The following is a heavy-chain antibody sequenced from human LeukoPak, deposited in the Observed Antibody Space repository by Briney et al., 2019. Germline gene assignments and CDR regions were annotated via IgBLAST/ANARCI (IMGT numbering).Heavy chain of an antibody. J-gene: IGHJ3*02. Sequence: PGGSLRLSCAASGFTFSSYSMNWVRQAPGKGLEWVSSISSSSSYIYYADSVKGRFTISRDNAKNSLYLQMNSLRAEDTAVYYCARDRPNYYDSSGYYYGDAFDIWGQGTMVTVSS. D-gene: IGHD3-22*01. CDR2: ISSSSSYI. CDR3: ARDRPNYYDSSGYYYGDAFDI. V-gene: IGHV3-21*01. CDR1: GFTFSSYS.